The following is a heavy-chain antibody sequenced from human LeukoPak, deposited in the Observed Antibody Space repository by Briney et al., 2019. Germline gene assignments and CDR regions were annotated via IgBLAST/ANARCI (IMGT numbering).Heavy chain of an antibody. V-gene: IGHV3-23*01. J-gene: IGHJ4*02. CDR1: GITLSNYG. Sequence: GGSLRLSCAVSGITLSNYGMSWVRQAPGKGLEWVAGISGSGGSTYYADSVKGRFTISRDNSKNTLYLQMNSLRAEDTAVYYCAKDKCGGSCYRFDYWGQGTLVTVSS. CDR2: ISGSGGST. CDR3: AKDKCGGSCYRFDY. D-gene: IGHD2-15*01.